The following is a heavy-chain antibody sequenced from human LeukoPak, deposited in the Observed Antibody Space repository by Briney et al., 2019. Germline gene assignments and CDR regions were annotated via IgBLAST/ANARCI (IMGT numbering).Heavy chain of an antibody. J-gene: IGHJ4*02. Sequence: GASVKVSCKASGYTFTSYDINWVRQATGQGLEWMGWMNANSGDTGYAQKFQGRVTMTRDTSISTAYMELSSLRSEDTAVYYCARNLPSSGWFIEWGQGTLVTVSS. CDR2: MNANSGDT. V-gene: IGHV1-8*01. CDR1: GYTFTSYD. D-gene: IGHD6-19*01. CDR3: ARNLPSSGWFIE.